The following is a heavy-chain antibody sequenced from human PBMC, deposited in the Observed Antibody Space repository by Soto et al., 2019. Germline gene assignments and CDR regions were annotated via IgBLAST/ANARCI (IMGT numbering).Heavy chain of an antibody. D-gene: IGHD2-15*01. Sequence: EVQLLESGGGLVQPGGSLRLSCEASTVTFRIYVMKWVRQAPGKGLEWVSAISGSGGATYYADSVKGRFTVSTDNSKNTLYLQMNSLPVNDTAVYFCATGAPRTPSNFYGLDLWCYGTTVSVSP. CDR3: ATGAPRTPSNFYGLDL. V-gene: IGHV3-23*01. J-gene: IGHJ6*04. CDR2: ISGSGGAT. CDR1: TVTFRIYV.